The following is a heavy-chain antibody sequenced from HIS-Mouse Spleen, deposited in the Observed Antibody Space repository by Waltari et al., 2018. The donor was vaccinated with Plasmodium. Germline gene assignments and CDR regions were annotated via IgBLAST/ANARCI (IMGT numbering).Heavy chain of an antibody. J-gene: IGHJ4*02. CDR2: ISYDGSNK. CDR1: GFPFSSLG. CDR3: AKDRRSSSWYVDY. Sequence: QVQLVESGGGVVQPGRSLRLPCAAPGFPFSSLGMHWVRQAPGKGLEWVAVISYDGSNKYYADSVKGRFTISRDNSKNTLYLQMNSLRAEDTAVYYCAKDRRSSSWYVDYWGQGTLVTVSS. V-gene: IGHV3-30*18. D-gene: IGHD6-13*01.